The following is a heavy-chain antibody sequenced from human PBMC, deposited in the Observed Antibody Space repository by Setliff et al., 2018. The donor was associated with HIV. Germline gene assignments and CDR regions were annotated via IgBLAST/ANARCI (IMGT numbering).Heavy chain of an antibody. J-gene: IGHJ3*02. CDR1: SGSISSYY. Sequence: SETLSLTCTVSSGSISSYYWSWIRQPPGKGLEWIGYIYYPGSTNYNPSLRSRVTISLDTSKNQFSLNLSSVTAADTAVYYCARSSGSYWMNAFDIWGQGTMVTVS. D-gene: IGHD1-26*01. V-gene: IGHV4-59*01. CDR3: ARSSGSYWMNAFDI. CDR2: IYYPGST.